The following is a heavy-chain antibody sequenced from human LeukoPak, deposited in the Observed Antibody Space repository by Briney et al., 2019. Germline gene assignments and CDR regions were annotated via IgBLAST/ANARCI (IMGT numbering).Heavy chain of an antibody. V-gene: IGHV3-21*01. J-gene: IGHJ4*02. CDR3: ARKLGFDY. CDR1: GFSFSDYA. D-gene: IGHD3-10*01. Sequence: GGSLRLSCAASGFSFSDYAMNWVRQAPGKGLEWVSAITGSGDNTHYADSVKGRFTISRDNAKNSLYLQMNSLRAEDTAVYYCARKLGFDYWGQGTRVTVSS. CDR2: ITGSGDNT.